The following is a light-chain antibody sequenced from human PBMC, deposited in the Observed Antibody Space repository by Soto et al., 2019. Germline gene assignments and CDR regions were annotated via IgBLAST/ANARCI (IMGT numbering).Light chain of an antibody. V-gene: IGLV1-40*01. Sequence: QSVLTQPPSVSGAPGQRVTFSCTGSSSNIGAGYDVHWYQQLPVTAPKLLIYGNSNRPSGVPDRFSGSKSGTSASLAITGLQAEDEADYYCQSYDSSLSGVFVGGTKLTVL. CDR3: QSYDSSLSGV. J-gene: IGLJ2*01. CDR2: GNS. CDR1: SSNIGAGYD.